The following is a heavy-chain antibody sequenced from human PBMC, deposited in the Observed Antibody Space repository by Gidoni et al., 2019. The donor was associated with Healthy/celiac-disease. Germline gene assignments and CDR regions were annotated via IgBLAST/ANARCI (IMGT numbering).Heavy chain of an antibody. V-gene: IGHV3-30-3*01. D-gene: IGHD2-2*01. Sequence: CPASGFTFSSYAMHWVRQAPGKGLEWVAVISYDGSNKYYADSVKGRFTISRDNSKNTLYLQMNSLRAENTAVYYCARESDDIVVVPAGNYYYGMDVWGQGTTVTVSS. CDR1: GFTFSSYA. J-gene: IGHJ6*02. CDR2: ISYDGSNK. CDR3: ARESDDIVVVPAGNYYYGMDV.